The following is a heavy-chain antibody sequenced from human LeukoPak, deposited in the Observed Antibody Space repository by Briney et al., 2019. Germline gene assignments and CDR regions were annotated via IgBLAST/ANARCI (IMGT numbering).Heavy chain of an antibody. Sequence: SETLSLTCAVYGGSFSGYYWSWIRQPPGKGLEWIGEINHSGSTNYNPSLKSRVTISVDTSKNQFSLKLSSVTAADTAVYYCAVSYSSGWWSYYYYYGMDVWGQGTTVTVSS. V-gene: IGHV4-34*01. CDR2: INHSGST. D-gene: IGHD6-19*01. CDR3: AVSYSSGWWSYYYYYGMDV. CDR1: GGSFSGYY. J-gene: IGHJ6*02.